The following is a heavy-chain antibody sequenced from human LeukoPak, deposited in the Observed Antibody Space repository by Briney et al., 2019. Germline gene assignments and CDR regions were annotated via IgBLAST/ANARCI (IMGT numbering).Heavy chain of an antibody. CDR1: GFTFSSYS. D-gene: IGHD3-9*01. J-gene: IGHJ4*02. Sequence: GGSLRLSCAASGFTFSSYSMNWVRQAPGMGLDWVSSISVTSNYKYYADSVKGRFTISRDNAQSSLYLQMNSLRAEDTAVYYCARTDYDIFSASDYWGQGILVTVSS. CDR3: ARTDYDIFSASDY. CDR2: ISVTSNYK. V-gene: IGHV3-21*01.